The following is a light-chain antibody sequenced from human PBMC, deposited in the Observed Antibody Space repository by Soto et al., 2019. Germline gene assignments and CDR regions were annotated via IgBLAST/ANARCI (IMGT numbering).Light chain of an antibody. CDR1: SGLSSHA. J-gene: IGLJ2*01. V-gene: IGLV4-69*01. Sequence: QLVLTQSPSASASLGASVKLTCILSSGLSSHAIAWHQQQPEKGPRYLMKLNSDGSHTKGDGIPDRFSGSSSGTERYLTISSLQSEDEADYYCQTWDTGIRIFGGGTKLTVL. CDR2: LNSDGSH. CDR3: QTWDTGIRI.